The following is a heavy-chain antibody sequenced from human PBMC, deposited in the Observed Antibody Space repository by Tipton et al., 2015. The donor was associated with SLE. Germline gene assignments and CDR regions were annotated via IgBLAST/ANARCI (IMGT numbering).Heavy chain of an antibody. V-gene: IGHV1-3*01. Sequence: QSGPEVKKPGASVKVSCKASGYTFTSYGISWVRQAPGQRLEWMGWINAGNGNTKYSQKFQGRVTITRDTSASTAYMELSSLRSEDTAVYYCATGGGAAAGTGYWGQGTLVTVSS. J-gene: IGHJ4*02. D-gene: IGHD6-13*01. CDR1: GYTFTSYG. CDR2: INAGNGNT. CDR3: ATGGGAAAGTGY.